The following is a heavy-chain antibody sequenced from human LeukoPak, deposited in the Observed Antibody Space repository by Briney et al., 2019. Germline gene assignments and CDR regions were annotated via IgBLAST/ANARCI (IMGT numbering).Heavy chain of an antibody. CDR2: IHYNGNH. Sequence: PSETLSLTCSVSGDSIRNYHWTWIRQSPGKGLEWIGYIHYNGNHYYNPSLETRVTMSVDTSRNQFSLKLSSVTAADTAVYYCARSYYYGMDVWGQGTTVTVSS. CDR3: ARSYYYGMDV. V-gene: IGHV4-59*08. CDR1: GDSIRNYH. J-gene: IGHJ6*02.